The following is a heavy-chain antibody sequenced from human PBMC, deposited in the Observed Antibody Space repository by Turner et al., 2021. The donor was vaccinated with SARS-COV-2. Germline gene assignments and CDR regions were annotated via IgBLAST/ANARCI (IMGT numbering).Heavy chain of an antibody. V-gene: IGHV3-30*03. CDR1: GFTFSSYG. Sequence: QVQLVESGGGVVQPGRSLRLSCAASGFTFSSYGMHWVRQAPGKGLEWVAVTSYDGSDKNYADSVKGRFTISRDNSKNTLYLQVNSLRAEDTAVYYCATRGDISCSSTKCYSNWGLGTLVTVSS. J-gene: IGHJ4*02. D-gene: IGHD2-2*01. CDR2: TSYDGSDK. CDR3: ATRGDISCSSTKCYSN.